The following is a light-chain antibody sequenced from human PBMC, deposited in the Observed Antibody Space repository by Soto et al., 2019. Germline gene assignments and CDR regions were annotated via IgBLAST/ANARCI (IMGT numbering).Light chain of an antibody. CDR1: NSSIGNNA. CDR3: AAWDDSLNGVV. J-gene: IGLJ2*01. V-gene: IGLV1-36*01. CDR2: YDD. Sequence: QSVLTQPPSVSEAPRQRVTISCSGSNSSIGNNAVNWYQQLPGKAPKLLIYYDDLLPSGVSDRFSGSKSGTSASLAISGLQSEDEADYYCAAWDDSLNGVVLGGGTKVTVL.